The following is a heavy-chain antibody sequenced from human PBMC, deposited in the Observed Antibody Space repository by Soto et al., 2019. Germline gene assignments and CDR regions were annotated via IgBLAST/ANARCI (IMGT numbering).Heavy chain of an antibody. CDR3: TRGDITMIVVPDAFDI. V-gene: IGHV3-49*03. J-gene: IGHJ3*02. CDR2: IRSKAYGGTT. D-gene: IGHD3-22*01. Sequence: QAGGSLRLSCTASGFTFGDYAMSWFRQAPGKGLEWVGFIRSKAYGGTTEYAASVKGRFTISRDDSKSIAYLQMNSLKTEDTAVYYCTRGDITMIVVPDAFDIWGQGTMVTVSS. CDR1: GFTFGDYA.